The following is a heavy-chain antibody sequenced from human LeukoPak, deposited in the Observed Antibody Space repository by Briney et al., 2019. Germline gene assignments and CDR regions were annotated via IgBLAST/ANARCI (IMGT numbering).Heavy chain of an antibody. Sequence: GGSLRLSCAASGFTFSSYDMHWVRQATGKGLEWVSVIGTAGDTYYPGSVKGRFTISRENAKNSLYLQMNSLRTGDTAVYYCARAGSGSYPSYYYGMDVWGQGTTVTVSS. CDR3: ARAGSGSYPSYYYGMDV. CDR2: IGTAGDT. CDR1: GFTFSSYD. D-gene: IGHD3-10*01. J-gene: IGHJ6*02. V-gene: IGHV3-13*01.